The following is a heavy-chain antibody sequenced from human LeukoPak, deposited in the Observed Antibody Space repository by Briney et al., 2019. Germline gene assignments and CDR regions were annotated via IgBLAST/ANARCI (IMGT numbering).Heavy chain of an antibody. CDR3: ARYKITLAIDY. J-gene: IGHJ4*02. D-gene: IGHD3-16*01. Sequence: SQTLSLTCSVSGGSVSSGSYYWSWIRQPPGKGLEWIGDIYYSGSTNYNPSLKSRVTIPVDTSKNQFSLKLGSVTAADTAVYFCARYKITLAIDYWGQGTLVTVSS. CDR2: IYYSGST. V-gene: IGHV4-61*01. CDR1: GGSVSSGSYY.